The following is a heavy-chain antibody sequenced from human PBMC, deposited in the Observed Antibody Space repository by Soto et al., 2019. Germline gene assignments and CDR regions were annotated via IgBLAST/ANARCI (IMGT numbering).Heavy chain of an antibody. D-gene: IGHD3-10*01. Sequence: PGGSLRLSCAASGFPFSSYALNWVRQAPGKGLEWVALISFDGSNKDYVHSVKGRFTISRGNFKNTLYLQMNSLSAEDTAVYYCAKDRAGGPYGMDVWGQGTAVTVSS. CDR2: ISFDGSNK. V-gene: IGHV3-30*18. CDR1: GFPFSSYA. CDR3: AKDRAGGPYGMDV. J-gene: IGHJ6*02.